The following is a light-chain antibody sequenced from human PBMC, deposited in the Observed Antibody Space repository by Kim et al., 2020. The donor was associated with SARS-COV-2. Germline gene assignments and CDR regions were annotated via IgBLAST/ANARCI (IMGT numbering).Light chain of an antibody. CDR3: QQADNFPPT. CDR2: AAS. Sequence: AYVGDRVTITCRARPGIDNFLDGYQQKPGSAPKLLIYAASTLHTGVPSRFSGSGSGTDFTLTISSLQPEDFATYYGQQADNFPPTFGGGTKVDIK. J-gene: IGKJ4*01. CDR1: PGIDNF. V-gene: IGKV1D-12*01.